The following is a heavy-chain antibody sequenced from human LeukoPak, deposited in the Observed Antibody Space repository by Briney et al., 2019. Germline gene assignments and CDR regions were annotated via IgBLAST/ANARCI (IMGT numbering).Heavy chain of an antibody. CDR2: IIPIFGTA. CDR1: GGTFSSYA. V-gene: IGHV1-69*13. J-gene: IGHJ4*02. CDR3: ARDRAYSSSWYGDFDY. Sequence: GASVKVSCKASGGTFSSYAISWVRQAPGQGLEWMGGIIPIFGTANYAQKFQGRVTITADESTSTAYMELSSLRSEDTAVYYCARDRAYSSSWYGDFDYWGQGTLVTVSS. D-gene: IGHD6-13*01.